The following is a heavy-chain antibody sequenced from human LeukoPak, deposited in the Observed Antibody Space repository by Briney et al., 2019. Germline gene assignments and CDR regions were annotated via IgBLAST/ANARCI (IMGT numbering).Heavy chain of an antibody. CDR3: AKLEGYCSSTSCYLDWFDP. CDR2: ISGSGGST. D-gene: IGHD2-2*01. J-gene: IGHJ5*02. Sequence: GSLRLSCAASGFTFSSYAMSWVRQAPGKGLEWVSAISGSGGSTYYADSVKGRFTISRDNSKNTLYLQMNSLRAEDTAVYYCAKLEGYCSSTSCYLDWFDPWGQGTLVTVSS. V-gene: IGHV3-23*01. CDR1: GFTFSSYA.